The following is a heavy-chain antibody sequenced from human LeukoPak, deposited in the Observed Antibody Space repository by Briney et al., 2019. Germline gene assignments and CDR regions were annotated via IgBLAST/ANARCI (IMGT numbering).Heavy chain of an antibody. CDR3: ARDLRGVTDYYYYMDV. V-gene: IGHV1-2*02. Sequence: GASVKVSCKASGYTFTGYYMHWVRQAPGQGLEWMGWINPNSGGTNYAQKFQGRVTMTRDTSISTAYMELSRLRSDDTAVYYCARDLRGVTDYYYYMDVWGKGTTVTVSS. J-gene: IGHJ6*03. CDR1: GYTFTGYY. D-gene: IGHD2-21*02. CDR2: INPNSGGT.